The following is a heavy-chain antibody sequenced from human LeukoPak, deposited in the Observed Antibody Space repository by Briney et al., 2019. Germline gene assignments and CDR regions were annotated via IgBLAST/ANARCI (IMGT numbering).Heavy chain of an antibody. CDR2: INHSGST. J-gene: IGHJ4*02. D-gene: IGHD3-16*01. CDR3: ASCWNGGVDC. V-gene: IGHV4-34*01. CDR1: GGSFSGYY. Sequence: PSETLSLTCAAYGGSFSGYYWSWIRQPPGKGLEWIGEINHSGSTNYNPSLKSRVTISVDTSKNQFSLKLSSVTAADTAVYYCASCWNGGVDCWGQGTLVTVSS.